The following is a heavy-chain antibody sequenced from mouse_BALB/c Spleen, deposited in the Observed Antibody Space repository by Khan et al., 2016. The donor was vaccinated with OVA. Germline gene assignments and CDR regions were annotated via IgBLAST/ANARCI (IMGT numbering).Heavy chain of an antibody. J-gene: IGHJ3*01. V-gene: IGHV1S137*01. Sequence: QVQLKQSGPEPVRPGASVKISCKGSGYTFADSGMHWVRQSHAKSLEWIGVISTYYGNIKYNQKFEGRATMTVDKSSSTAYMELARLTSEDSAVYFCTRDGISEFAYWGKGTLVTVSA. CDR1: GYTFADSG. CDR3: TRDGISEFAY. D-gene: IGHD2-3*01. CDR2: ISTYYGNI.